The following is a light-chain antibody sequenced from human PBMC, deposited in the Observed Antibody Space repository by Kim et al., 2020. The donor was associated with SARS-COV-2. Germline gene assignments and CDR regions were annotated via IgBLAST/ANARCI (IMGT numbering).Light chain of an antibody. CDR1: QGVSNY. J-gene: IGKJ2*01. V-gene: IGKV1-27*01. CDR2: AAS. CDR3: QNYNSAPYT. Sequence: ESVGDRVTITCRASQGVSNYLAWYQQKPGKVPKLLIYAASALQAGVPSRFSGSGSGTEFTLTISSLQPEDFATYYCQNYNSAPYTFGPGTNLEI.